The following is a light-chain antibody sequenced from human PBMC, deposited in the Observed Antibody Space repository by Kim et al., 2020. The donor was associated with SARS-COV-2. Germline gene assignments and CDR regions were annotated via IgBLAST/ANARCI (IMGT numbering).Light chain of an antibody. CDR2: RAS. Sequence: DIQMTQSPSTLSASVGDRVTITCRASQTISNLLAWYQQKPGKAPKLLIQRASTLESGVPSRFSGSGSETVFTLTISSLQADDIATYYCQQYNSNEYTFGQGTKLEI. V-gene: IGKV1-5*03. CDR3: QQYNSNEYT. J-gene: IGKJ2*01. CDR1: QTISNL.